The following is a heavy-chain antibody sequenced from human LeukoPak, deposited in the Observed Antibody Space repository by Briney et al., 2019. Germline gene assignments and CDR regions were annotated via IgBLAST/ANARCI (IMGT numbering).Heavy chain of an antibody. J-gene: IGHJ4*02. Sequence: PGRSLRLSCAASGFTFSTYALHWVRQAPGKGLEWVAVISYDDVSNKYYADSVKGRFTISRDNSKNTLYLQMNSLRTEDTAVYYCARESGGNTPYYFDHWGRGTLVTVSS. V-gene: IGHV3-30*04. D-gene: IGHD2-2*02. CDR2: ISYDDVSNK. CDR3: ARESGGNTPYYFDH. CDR1: GFTFSTYA.